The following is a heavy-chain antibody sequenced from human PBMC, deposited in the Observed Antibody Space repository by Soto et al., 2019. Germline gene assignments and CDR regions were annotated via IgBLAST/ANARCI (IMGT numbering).Heavy chain of an antibody. CDR3: ARLRVVPAGNYYYYGMDV. V-gene: IGHV5-10-1*01. CDR1: GYIFTSYW. CDR2: IDPSDSYT. Sequence: GESLKISCNGSGYIFTSYWISWVRQMPGKGLEWMGRIDPSDSYTNYSPSFQGHVTISADKSISTAYLQWSSLKASDTAMYYCARLRVVPAGNYYYYGMDVWGQGTTVTVSS. D-gene: IGHD2-2*01. J-gene: IGHJ6*02.